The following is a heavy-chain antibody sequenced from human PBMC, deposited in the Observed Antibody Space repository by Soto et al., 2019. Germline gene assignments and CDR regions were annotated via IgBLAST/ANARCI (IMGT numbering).Heavy chain of an antibody. V-gene: IGHV1-2*04. CDR3: ARDGWNGSYYYYMDV. D-gene: IGHD1-1*01. J-gene: IGHJ6*03. CDR2: INPNSGGT. Sequence: ASVKVSCKASGYTFTGYYMHWVRQAPGQGLEWMGWINPNSGGTNYAQKFQGWVTMTRDTSISTAYMELSRLRSDDTAVYYCARDGWNGSYYYYMDVWGKGTTVTVSS. CDR1: GYTFTGYY.